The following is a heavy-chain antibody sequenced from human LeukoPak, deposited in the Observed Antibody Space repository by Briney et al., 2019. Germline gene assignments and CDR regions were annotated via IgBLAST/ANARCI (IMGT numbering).Heavy chain of an antibody. CDR2: INPNSSGT. V-gene: IGHV1-2*06. Sequence: ASVKVSCKASGYTFTGYYMHWVRQAPGQGLEWMGRINPNSSGTNYAQKFQGRVTMTRDTSISTAYMELSRLRSDDTAVYYCARAGYCSGGSCYPNFDYCGQGTLDTVSS. CDR1: GYTFTGYY. CDR3: ARAGYCSGGSCYPNFDY. J-gene: IGHJ4*02. D-gene: IGHD2-15*01.